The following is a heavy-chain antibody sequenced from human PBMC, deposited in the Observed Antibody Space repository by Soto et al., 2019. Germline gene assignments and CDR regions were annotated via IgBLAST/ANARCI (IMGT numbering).Heavy chain of an antibody. CDR1: GGSISSSSYY. D-gene: IGHD5-18*01. V-gene: IGHV4-39*01. CDR3: ARHPRSYGYLGGIDY. CDR2: IYYSGST. Sequence: SETLSLTCTVSGGSISSSSYYWGWIRQPPGKGLEWIGSIYYSGSTHNNPSLKSRVTLSVDTSKNQFSLKLSSVTAADTAVYYCARHPRSYGYLGGIDYWGQGTLVTVSS. J-gene: IGHJ4*02.